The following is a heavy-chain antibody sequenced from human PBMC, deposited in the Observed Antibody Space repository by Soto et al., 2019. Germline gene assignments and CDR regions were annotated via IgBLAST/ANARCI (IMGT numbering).Heavy chain of an antibody. Sequence: SETLSLTCTVSGGSISSYYLSWIRQPPGKGLEWIGYIYYSGSTYYNPSLKSRVTISVDTSKNQFSLKLSSVTAADTAVYYCARGARITIFGVEETYYYYGMDVWGQGTTVTVSS. J-gene: IGHJ6*02. CDR2: IYYSGST. V-gene: IGHV4-59*12. D-gene: IGHD3-3*01. CDR1: GGSISSYY. CDR3: ARGARITIFGVEETYYYYGMDV.